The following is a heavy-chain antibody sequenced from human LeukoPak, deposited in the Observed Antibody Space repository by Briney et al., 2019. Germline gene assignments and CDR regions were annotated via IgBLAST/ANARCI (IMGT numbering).Heavy chain of an antibody. Sequence: ASVKVSCKASGYTFTGYYMHWVRQAPGQGLEWMGRINPNSGGINYAQKFQGRVTMTRDTSISTAYMELSRLRSDDTAVYYCARVVLDSSGYRGVDVWGKGTTVTVSS. J-gene: IGHJ6*04. CDR1: GYTFTGYY. CDR3: ARVVLDSSGYRGVDV. V-gene: IGHV1-2*06. CDR2: INPNSGGI. D-gene: IGHD3-22*01.